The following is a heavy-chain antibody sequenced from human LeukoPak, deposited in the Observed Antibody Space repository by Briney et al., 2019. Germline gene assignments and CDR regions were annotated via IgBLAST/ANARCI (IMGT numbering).Heavy chain of an antibody. D-gene: IGHD2-2*01. CDR2: INAGNGNT. CDR1: GYTFTSYG. V-gene: IGHV1-3*01. CDR3: ARDRMKYREGYYFDY. Sequence: ASVKVSCKASGYTFTSYGISWVRQAPGQGLEWMGWINAGNGNTKYSQKFQGRVTITRDTSASTAYMELSSLRSEDTAVYYCARDRMKYREGYYFDYWGQGTLVTVSS. J-gene: IGHJ4*02.